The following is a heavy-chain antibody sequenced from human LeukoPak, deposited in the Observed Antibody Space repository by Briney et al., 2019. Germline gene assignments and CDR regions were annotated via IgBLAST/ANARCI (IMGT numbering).Heavy chain of an antibody. J-gene: IGHJ6*03. CDR3: ARDYSSSWYATLGYYYYYMDV. D-gene: IGHD6-13*01. V-gene: IGHV4-30-4*08. CDR1: GGPISSGDYY. Sequence: SETLSLNCTVSGGPISSGDYYWSWIRQPPGKGLEWIGYIYYSGSTYYNPSLKSRVTISVETSKNQFSLKLSSVTAADTAVYYCARDYSSSWYATLGYYYYYMDVWGKGTTVTVTS. CDR2: IYYSGST.